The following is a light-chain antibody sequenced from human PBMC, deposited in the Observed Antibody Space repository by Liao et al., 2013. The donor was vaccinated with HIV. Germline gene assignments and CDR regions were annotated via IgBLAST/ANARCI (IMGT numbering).Light chain of an antibody. CDR3: QAWDSSTAWV. Sequence: SYVLTQPPSVSVAPGQTARINCGGDTIGSKSVHWYQQKPGQAPVLVIYQDRKRPSGIPERFSGSNSGNTATLTISGTQAMDEADYYCQAWDSSTAWVFGGGTKLTVL. CDR1: TIGSKS. J-gene: IGLJ3*02. V-gene: IGLV3-1*01. CDR2: QDR.